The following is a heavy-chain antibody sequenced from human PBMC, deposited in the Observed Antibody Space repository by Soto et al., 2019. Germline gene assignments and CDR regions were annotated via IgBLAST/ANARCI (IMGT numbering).Heavy chain of an antibody. CDR2: ISYDGSNK. D-gene: IGHD3-3*01. CDR3: AKRSGGSYYDFWSGYSRYYYYGMDV. CDR1: GFTFSSYG. V-gene: IGHV3-30*18. J-gene: IGHJ6*02. Sequence: GGSLRLSCAASGFTFSSYGMHWVRQAPGKGLEWVAVISYDGSNKYYADSVKGRFTISRDNSKNTLYLQMNSLRAEDTAVYYCAKRSGGSYYDFWSGYSRYYYYGMDVWGQGTTVTVSS.